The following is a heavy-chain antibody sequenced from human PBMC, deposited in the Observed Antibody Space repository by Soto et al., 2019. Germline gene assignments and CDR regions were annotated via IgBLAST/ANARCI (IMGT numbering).Heavy chain of an antibody. CDR1: GFTVSSKY. Sequence: EVQLVESRGGFVQPGGSLRLSCAASGFTVSSKYMSWVRQAPGKGLEWVSVIYTGGDTYYAGSVKGRFTISRDNSKNTVYLQMNSLRAEDTAVYFCVRDPWDYWGQGTLVTVSS. V-gene: IGHV3-66*01. J-gene: IGHJ4*02. CDR3: VRDPWDY. CDR2: IYTGGDT.